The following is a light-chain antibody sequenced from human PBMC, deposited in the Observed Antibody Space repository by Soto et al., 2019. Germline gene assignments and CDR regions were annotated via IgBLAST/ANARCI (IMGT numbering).Light chain of an antibody. V-gene: IGKV3-20*01. CDR2: GAS. J-gene: IGKJ3*01. CDR3: QQYGSSRFT. CDR1: QSITNSY. Sequence: EIVLTQSPGTLSLSPGERATLSCRASQSITNSYLAWYQQKPGQAPRLLVYGASSRATGMPDRFSGSGSGTDFTLTISRLEPEDFAVYYCQQYGSSRFTFGPGTKVDIK.